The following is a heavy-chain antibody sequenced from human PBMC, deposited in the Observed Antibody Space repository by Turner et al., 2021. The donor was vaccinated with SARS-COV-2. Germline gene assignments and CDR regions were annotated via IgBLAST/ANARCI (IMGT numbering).Heavy chain of an antibody. CDR3: ARWDNYHDSSGYYPDAIDI. J-gene: IGHJ3*02. Sequence: ELQLVESGGGLVKPGGSLRLSCAASGFTFSSYSMNWVRQAPGKGLEWVSSISSSSSYIYYADSVKGRFTISRDNAKNSLYLQMNSLGAEDTAVYYWARWDNYHDSSGYYPDAIDIWGQGTMVTVSS. CDR2: ISSSSSYI. V-gene: IGHV3-21*01. D-gene: IGHD3-22*01. CDR1: GFTFSSYS.